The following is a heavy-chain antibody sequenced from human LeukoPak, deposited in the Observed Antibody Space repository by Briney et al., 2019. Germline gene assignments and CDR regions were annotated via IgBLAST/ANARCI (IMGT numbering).Heavy chain of an antibody. CDR3: ARDYGRDSNYWCDP. V-gene: IGHV1-18*01. Sequence: ASVKVSCKASGYTFTSYGISWVRQAPGQGLEWMGWISAYNGNTNYAQKLQGRVTMTTDTSTSTAYMELRSLRSDDTAVYYCARDYGRDSNYWCDPWGQGTLVTVSS. D-gene: IGHD4-11*01. J-gene: IGHJ5*02. CDR2: ISAYNGNT. CDR1: GYTFTSYG.